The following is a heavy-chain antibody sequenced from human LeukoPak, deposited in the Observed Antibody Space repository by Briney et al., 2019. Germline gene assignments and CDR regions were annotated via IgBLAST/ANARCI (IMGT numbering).Heavy chain of an antibody. Sequence: PGGSLRLSCAASGSTFSSYSMNWVRQAPGKGLEWVSSISSGSGYIYYADSLKGRFTISRDNAKNSLYLQMNSLRAEDTAVYYCATDSGSSWHKGLDYWGQGTLVTASS. J-gene: IGHJ4*02. CDR2: ISSGSGYI. CDR3: ATDSGSSWHKGLDY. CDR1: GSTFSSYS. V-gene: IGHV3-21*01. D-gene: IGHD6-13*01.